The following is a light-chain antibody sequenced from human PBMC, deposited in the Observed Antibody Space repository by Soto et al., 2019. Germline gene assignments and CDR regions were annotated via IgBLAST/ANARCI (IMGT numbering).Light chain of an antibody. CDR1: SNDVGGSNY. V-gene: IGLV2-8*01. CDR2: EVT. CDR3: SSYAGSNIHYV. J-gene: IGLJ1*01. Sequence: QSVLTQPPSASGSPGQSVTISCTGTSNDVGGSNYVSWYQQHPGKAPKLMIYEVTKRPSGVPDRFSGSKSGNTASLAVSGLQAEDEADYYCSSYAGSNIHYVFGTGTKLTVL.